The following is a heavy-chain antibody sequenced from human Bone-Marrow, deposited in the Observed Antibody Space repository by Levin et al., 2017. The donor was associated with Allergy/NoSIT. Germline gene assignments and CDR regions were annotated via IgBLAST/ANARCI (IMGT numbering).Heavy chain of an antibody. J-gene: IGHJ6*02. D-gene: IGHD3-22*01. CDR1: GFPFSSYS. CDR2: ISSSSETI. V-gene: IGHV3-48*01. CDR3: VRPGCSGYHCPSYYYFYAMDV. Sequence: GESLKISCAASGFPFSSYSMNWVRQAPGKGPEWVSHISSSSETIYYADSARGRFTISRDNAKNSLYLQMTSLRAEDTAVYYCVRPGCSGYHCPSYYYFYAMDVWGQGTTVTVSS.